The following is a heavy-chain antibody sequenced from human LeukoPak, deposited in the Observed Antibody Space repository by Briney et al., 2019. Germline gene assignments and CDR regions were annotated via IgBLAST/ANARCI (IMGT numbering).Heavy chain of an antibody. V-gene: IGHV1-69*04. CDR3: AREGVDSSGYTDY. CDR1: GGTFSSYA. CDR2: IIPILGIA. J-gene: IGHJ4*02. Sequence: SVKVSCKASGGTFSSYAISWVRQAPGQGLEWMGRIIPILGIANYAQKFQGRVTITADKSTSTAYMELSSLRSEDTAVYYCAREGVDSSGYTDYWGQGTLVTVSS. D-gene: IGHD3-22*01.